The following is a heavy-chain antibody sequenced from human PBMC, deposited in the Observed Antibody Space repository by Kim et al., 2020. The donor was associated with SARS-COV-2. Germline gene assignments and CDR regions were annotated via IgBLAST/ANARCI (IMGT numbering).Heavy chain of an antibody. CDR1: GFTFSSYD. CDR2: IGTAGDT. D-gene: IGHD3-10*01. Sequence: GGSLRLSCAASGFTFSSYDMHWVRQATGKGLEWVSAIGTAGDTYYPGSVKGRFTISRENAKNSLYLQMNSLRAGDTAVYYCAREIDYGSGSFYGMDVWGQGTTVTVSS. CDR3: AREIDYGSGSFYGMDV. V-gene: IGHV3-13*04. J-gene: IGHJ6*02.